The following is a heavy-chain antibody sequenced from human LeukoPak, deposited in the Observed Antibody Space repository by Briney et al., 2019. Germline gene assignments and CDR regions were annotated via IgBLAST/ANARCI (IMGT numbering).Heavy chain of an antibody. V-gene: IGHV3-21*01. CDR3: ASGYYYDSSGYPTTDPDFDY. D-gene: IGHD3-22*01. J-gene: IGHJ4*02. Sequence: GGSLRLSCAASGFTFSSYSMNWVRQAPGKGLEWVSSISSSSSYIYYADSVKGRFTISRDNAKNSLYLQMNSLRAEDTAVYYCASGYYYDSSGYPTTDPDFDYWGQGTLVTVSS. CDR1: GFTFSSYS. CDR2: ISSSSSYI.